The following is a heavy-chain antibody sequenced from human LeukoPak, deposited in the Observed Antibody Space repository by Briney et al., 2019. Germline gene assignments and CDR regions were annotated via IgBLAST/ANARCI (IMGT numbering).Heavy chain of an antibody. CDR2: INSDGSST. D-gene: IGHD1-26*01. CDR1: GFTFSSYW. Sequence: PGGSLRLSCAASGFTFSSYWMHWVRQAPGKGLVWVSRINSDGSSTSHADSVKGRFTISRDNAKNTLYLQMNSLRAEDTAVYYCARESSVGAHKAFDYWGREPWSPSPQ. J-gene: IGHJ4*02. CDR3: ARESSVGAHKAFDY. V-gene: IGHV3-74*01.